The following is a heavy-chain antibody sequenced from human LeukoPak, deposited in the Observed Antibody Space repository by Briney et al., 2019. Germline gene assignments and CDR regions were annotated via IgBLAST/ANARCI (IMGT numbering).Heavy chain of an antibody. J-gene: IGHJ3*02. Sequence: GESLKISCKGSGYIFTSYWIGWVRQMPGKGLEWMGIIYPGDSDTRYSPSFQGQVTISADKSISTAYLQWSSLKASDTAMYYCASLYCSSTSCFPDAFDIWGQGTMVTVSS. CDR1: GYIFTSYW. D-gene: IGHD2-2*01. CDR3: ASLYCSSTSCFPDAFDI. CDR2: IYPGDSDT. V-gene: IGHV5-51*01.